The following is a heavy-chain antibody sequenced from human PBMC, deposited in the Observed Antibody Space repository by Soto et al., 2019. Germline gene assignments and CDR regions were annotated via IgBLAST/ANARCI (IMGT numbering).Heavy chain of an antibody. CDR2: ISYDGTNK. V-gene: IGHV3-30*18. J-gene: IGHJ3*02. CDR3: AKESDAFDI. CDR1: GFIFSNYA. Sequence: QVQLVESGGGVVQPGRSLRLSCAASGFIFSNYAMHWVRQAPGKGLEWVAFISYDGTNKCYADSVKGRFTISRDNSKNTLYLKMNSLRPEDTAVYYCAKESDAFDIWGQGTMVTVSS.